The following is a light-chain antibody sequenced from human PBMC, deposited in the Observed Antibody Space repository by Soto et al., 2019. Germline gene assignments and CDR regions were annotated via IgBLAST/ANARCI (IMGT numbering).Light chain of an antibody. CDR2: EVS. V-gene: IGLV2-14*01. Sequence: QSALTQPASVSGSPGQSITISCTGTNSDVGGYNYVSWYQQHPGKAPKLMIFEVSNRPSGVSNRFSGSKSGNTASLTISGLQAEDEAAYYCSSYTSSSTVVFGGGTKLTVL. CDR3: SSYTSSSTVV. CDR1: NSDVGGYNY. J-gene: IGLJ2*01.